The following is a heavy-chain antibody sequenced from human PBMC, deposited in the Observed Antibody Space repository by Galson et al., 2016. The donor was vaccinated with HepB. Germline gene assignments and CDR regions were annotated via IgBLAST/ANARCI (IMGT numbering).Heavy chain of an antibody. J-gene: IGHJ5*02. CDR2: IYYTGST. Sequence: TLSLTCTVSGGSISSGSISNSSYYWGWIRQPPGKGLEWIGSIYYTGSTYYNPSLKRRVTISVDTSKNQFSLKQNSVTAADTAVYYCARLRWELSPRFDPWGQGTLVTVSS. CDR1: GGSISSGSISNSSYY. CDR3: ARLRWELSPRFDP. D-gene: IGHD1-26*01. V-gene: IGHV4-39*01.